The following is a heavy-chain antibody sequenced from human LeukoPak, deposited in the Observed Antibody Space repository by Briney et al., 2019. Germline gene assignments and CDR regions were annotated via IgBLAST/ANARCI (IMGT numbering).Heavy chain of an antibody. CDR2: MSGSGGTT. J-gene: IGHJ4*02. CDR3: AKARGQYCGGDCYYSH. D-gene: IGHD2-21*02. CDR1: GFTFSTYA. Sequence: GGSLRLSCAASGFTFSTYAMSWVRQAPGKGLEWVSAMSGSGGTTYYADSVKGRLTISRDNSKNTLYLQMSSLRAEDTAVYYCAKARGQYCGGDCYYSHWGQGTLVTVSS. V-gene: IGHV3-23*01.